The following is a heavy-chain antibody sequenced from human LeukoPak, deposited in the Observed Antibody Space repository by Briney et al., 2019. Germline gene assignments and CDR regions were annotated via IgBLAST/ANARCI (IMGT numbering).Heavy chain of an antibody. V-gene: IGHV3-23*01. Sequence: GGSLRLSCEVSGFPFSSHAMSWVRQAPGRGLEWVSGISISADMTYYAGSVQGRFIISRDNSKNTLYLQMDSLRVEDTAVYYCANEEVPNDYWGQGTLVTVSS. D-gene: IGHD4/OR15-4a*01. CDR3: ANEEVPNDY. CDR1: GFPFSSHA. J-gene: IGHJ4*02. CDR2: ISISADMT.